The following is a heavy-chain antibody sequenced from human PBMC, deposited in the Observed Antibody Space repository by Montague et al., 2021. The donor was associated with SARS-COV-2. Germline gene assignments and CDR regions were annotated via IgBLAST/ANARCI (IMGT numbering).Heavy chain of an antibody. CDR1: GDSVSTNSGT. J-gene: IGHJ4*02. V-gene: IGHV6-1*01. CDR2: TYYRSEWYS. CDR3: ARAERGSCGDGNCYQYFFNY. Sequence: CVISGDSVSTNSGTWNWVRLSPSRGLEWLGRTYYRSEWYSDYSVSVKSRISINPDTSKNQFSLQLNSVTPEDTAVYYCARAERGSCGDGNCYQYFFNYWGRGTLVTVSS. D-gene: IGHD2-15*01.